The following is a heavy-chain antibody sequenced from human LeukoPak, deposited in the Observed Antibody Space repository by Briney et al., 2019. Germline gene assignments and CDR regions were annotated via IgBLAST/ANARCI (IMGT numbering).Heavy chain of an antibody. V-gene: IGHV5-51*01. CDR3: ARPGYSGYDLRRTGAFDI. CDR1: GYSFTSYW. D-gene: IGHD5-12*01. CDR2: IYPGDSDT. Sequence: ASVKISCKGSGYSFTSYWIGWVRQMPGKGLEWMGIIYPGDSDTRYSPSFQGQVTISADKSISTAYLQWSSLKASDTAMYYCARPGYSGYDLRRTGAFDIWGQGTMVTVSS. J-gene: IGHJ3*02.